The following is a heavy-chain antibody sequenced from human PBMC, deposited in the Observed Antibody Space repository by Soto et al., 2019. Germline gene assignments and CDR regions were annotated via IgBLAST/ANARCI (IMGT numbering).Heavy chain of an antibody. D-gene: IGHD3-3*01. V-gene: IGHV4-34*01. J-gene: IGHJ6*02. Sequence: SETLSLTCAVYGGSFSGYYWSWIRQPPGKGLEWIGEINHSGSTNYNPSLKSRVTISVDTSKNQFSLKLSSVTAADTAVYYCAREYYDFWSGYRYYYGMDVWGQGTTVTVS. CDR1: GGSFSGYY. CDR3: AREYYDFWSGYRYYYGMDV. CDR2: INHSGST.